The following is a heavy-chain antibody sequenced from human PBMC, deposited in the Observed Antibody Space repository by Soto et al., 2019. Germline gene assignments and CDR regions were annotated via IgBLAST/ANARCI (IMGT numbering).Heavy chain of an antibody. Sequence: QLQLQESGPGLVKPSETLSLTCTVSGGSISSSSYYWGWIRQPPGKGLEWIGSIYYSGSTYYNLSLKSRVTISVDTSKNQFSLKLSSVTAADTAVYYCARTLVGATTYFDYWGQGTLVTVSS. J-gene: IGHJ4*02. V-gene: IGHV4-39*01. CDR3: ARTLVGATTYFDY. CDR1: GGSISSSSYY. D-gene: IGHD1-26*01. CDR2: IYYSGST.